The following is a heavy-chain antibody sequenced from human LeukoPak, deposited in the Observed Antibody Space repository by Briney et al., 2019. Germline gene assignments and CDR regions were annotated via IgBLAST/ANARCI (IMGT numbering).Heavy chain of an antibody. J-gene: IGHJ6*03. D-gene: IGHD6-19*01. V-gene: IGHV1-18*01. CDR1: GYTFTSYD. CDR3: ARADSSGWDYYMDV. Sequence: GASVKVSCKASGYTFTSYDINWVRQATGQGLEWMGWISAYNGNTNYAQKLQGRVTMTTDTSTSTAYMELRSLRSDDTAVYYCARADSSGWDYYMDVWGKGTTVTISS. CDR2: ISAYNGNT.